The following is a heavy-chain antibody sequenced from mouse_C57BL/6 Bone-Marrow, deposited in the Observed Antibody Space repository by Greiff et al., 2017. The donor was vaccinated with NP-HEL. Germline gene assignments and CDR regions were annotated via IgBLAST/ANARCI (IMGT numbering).Heavy chain of an antibody. CDR3: ARAVWAITTGGYYYAMDY. CDR1: GYTFTSYW. V-gene: IGHV1-53*01. J-gene: IGHJ4*01. Sequence: QVQLQQPGTELVKPGASVKLSCKASGYTFTSYWMHWVKQRPGQGLEWIGNINPSNGGTNYNEKFKSKPTLTVDKSSSTAYMQLSSLTSEDSAVYYCARAVWAITTGGYYYAMDYWGQGTSVTVSS. CDR2: INPSNGGT. D-gene: IGHD2-4*01.